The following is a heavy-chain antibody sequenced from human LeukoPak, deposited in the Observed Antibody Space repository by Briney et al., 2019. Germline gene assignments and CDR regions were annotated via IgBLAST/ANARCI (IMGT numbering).Heavy chain of an antibody. V-gene: IGHV4-59*08. CDR1: GGSISSYY. D-gene: IGHD5-12*01. CDR3: ARHDSGYDPDFDY. Sequence: SETLSLTCTVSGGSISSYYWSWIRQPPGKGLERIGYIYYSGSTNYNPSLKSRVTISVDTSKNQFSLKLSSVTAADTAVYYCARHDSGYDPDFDYWGQGTLVTVSS. CDR2: IYYSGST. J-gene: IGHJ4*02.